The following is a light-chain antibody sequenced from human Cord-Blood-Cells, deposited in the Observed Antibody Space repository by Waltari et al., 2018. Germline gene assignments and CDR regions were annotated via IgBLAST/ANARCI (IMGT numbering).Light chain of an antibody. Sequence: SYELTQPPSVSVSPGQTASITCSGDKLGDKYACWYQQKPGQSPMLVIYQDSKRPSGIPQRFSGSNSGNTATLTISGTQAMDEADYYCQAWDSSTWAFGGGTKLTVL. V-gene: IGLV3-1*01. CDR2: QDS. CDR1: KLGDKY. CDR3: QAWDSSTWA. J-gene: IGLJ3*02.